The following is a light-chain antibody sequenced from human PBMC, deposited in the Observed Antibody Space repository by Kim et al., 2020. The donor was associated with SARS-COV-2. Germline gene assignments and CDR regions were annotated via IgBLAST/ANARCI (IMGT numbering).Light chain of an antibody. CDR2: GAS. CDR3: QQYGSSKLT. V-gene: IGKV3-20*01. CDR1: QSVSSSY. Sequence: SPGERAPLSCRASQSVSSSYLAGYQQKPGQAPRLLIYGASSRATGIPDRFSGSGSGTDFTLTISRLEPEDFAVYYCQQYGSSKLTFGGGTKVDIK. J-gene: IGKJ4*01.